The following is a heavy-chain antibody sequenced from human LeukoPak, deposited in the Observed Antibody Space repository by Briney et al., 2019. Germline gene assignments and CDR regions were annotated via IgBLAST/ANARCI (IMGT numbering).Heavy chain of an antibody. J-gene: IGHJ4*02. CDR2: INPYSGAI. CDR1: GFTFTDED. V-gene: IGHV1-2*02. Sequence: GASVKVSCKSSGFTFTDEDIHWVRQAPGQGLEWMGWINPYSGAINYAQKFQGRVTLTRDTSISTAYMELSRLTSGDTAVYYCARDPKSQLLLDYWGQGTLVTVSS. D-gene: IGHD2-2*01. CDR3: ARDPKSQLLLDY.